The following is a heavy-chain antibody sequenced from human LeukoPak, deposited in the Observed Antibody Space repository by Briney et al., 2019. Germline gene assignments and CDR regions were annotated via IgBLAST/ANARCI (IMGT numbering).Heavy chain of an antibody. CDR2: IRDSGCNT. CDR1: GFSFSSYA. D-gene: IGHD1-14*01. V-gene: IGHV3-23*01. Sequence: PGGSLTLSCAASGFSFSSYAMNWVRQAPGKGLEWVSGIRDSGCNTFYAVSVKGRFTISRDNSKNTLSLKMSSLRADDTALYYCARGSGINHYNWFDPWGQGTLVTVSS. J-gene: IGHJ5*02. CDR3: ARGSGINHYNWFDP.